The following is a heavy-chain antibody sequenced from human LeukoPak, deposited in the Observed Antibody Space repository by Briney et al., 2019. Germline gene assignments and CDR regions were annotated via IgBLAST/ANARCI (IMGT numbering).Heavy chain of an antibody. CDR2: IYYTGTT. Sequence: SETLSLTCTVSGGSISTYYWSWIRQPPGKGLEWIGYIYYTGTTNYNPSFKSRVTISLDTSKTQFSLTLSSVTAADTAVYYCARHFSGDYSWFDPWGQGTLVTVSS. CDR3: ARHFSGDYSWFDP. CDR1: GGSISTYY. D-gene: IGHD4-17*01. V-gene: IGHV4-59*08. J-gene: IGHJ5*02.